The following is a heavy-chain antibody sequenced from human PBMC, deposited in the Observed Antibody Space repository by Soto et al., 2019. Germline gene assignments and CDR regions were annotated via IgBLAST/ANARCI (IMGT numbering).Heavy chain of an antibody. CDR3: AREHRAQKKPGYYSYMAF. Sequence: TSETLSLTCTVSGGSISSYYWSWIRQPPGKGLEWIGYIYYSGSTDYNPSLKSRVTISVDTSKNQFSLKLSSVTAADTAVYYCAREHRAQKKPGYYSYMAFWGKGTTVPVSS. CDR1: GGSISSYY. V-gene: IGHV4-59*01. J-gene: IGHJ6*03. CDR2: IYYSGST.